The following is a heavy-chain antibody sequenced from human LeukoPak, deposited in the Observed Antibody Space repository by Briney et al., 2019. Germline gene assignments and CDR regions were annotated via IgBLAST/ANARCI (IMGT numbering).Heavy chain of an antibody. CDR1: GFTFSSYG. CDR3: AKAPTMIVGSGAFDI. V-gene: IGHV3-30*02. D-gene: IGHD3-22*01. Sequence: TGGSLRLSCAASGFTFSSYGMHWVRQAPGKGLEWVAFIRYDGSNKYYADSVKGRFTISRDNSKNTLYLQMNSLRAEDTAVYYCAKAPTMIVGSGAFDIWGQGTMVTVSS. J-gene: IGHJ3*02. CDR2: IRYDGSNK.